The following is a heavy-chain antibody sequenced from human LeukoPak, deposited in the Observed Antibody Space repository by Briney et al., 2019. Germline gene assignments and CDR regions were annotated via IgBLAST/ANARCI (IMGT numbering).Heavy chain of an antibody. CDR2: ISPSGGST. J-gene: IGHJ4*02. D-gene: IGHD6-19*01. Sequence: ASVKVSCKAFGYTFTSNYMHWVRQAPGQGPEWMGVISPSGGSTTYAQKFQGRVTLTRDMSTSTDYLELSSLRSEDTAVYYCARFAVHRRITVPGQFGLDYWGQGTLVSVSS. CDR1: GYTFTSNY. V-gene: IGHV1-46*01. CDR3: ARFAVHRRITVPGQFGLDY.